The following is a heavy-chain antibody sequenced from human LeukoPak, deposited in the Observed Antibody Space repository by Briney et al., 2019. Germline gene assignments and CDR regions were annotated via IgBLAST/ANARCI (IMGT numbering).Heavy chain of an antibody. J-gene: IGHJ5*02. V-gene: IGHV4-4*07. Sequence: PSETLSLTCTASGGSISSYYWSWIRQPAGKGLEWIGRIYTRSTNYNPSLKGRVTISVDKSKNQFSLKLTSMTAADTAVYYCARSLSGSYYGGDWFDPWGQGTLVTVSS. CDR2: IYTRST. CDR1: GGSISSYY. D-gene: IGHD1-26*01. CDR3: ARSLSGSYYGGDWFDP.